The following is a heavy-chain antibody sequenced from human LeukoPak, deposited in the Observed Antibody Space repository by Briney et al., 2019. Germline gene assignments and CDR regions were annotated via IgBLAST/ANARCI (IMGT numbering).Heavy chain of an antibody. CDR3: ARRGTYLPFGY. V-gene: IGHV1-8*01. Sequence: GASVKVSCKASGYTFTSYDINWVRQATGQGLEWMGWMNANSGDTGYAQNFQGRVTMTRNTSISTAYMELSSLRSEDTAIYYCARRGTYLPFGYWGQGTLVTVSS. CDR1: GYTFTSYD. CDR2: MNANSGDT. D-gene: IGHD3-16*01. J-gene: IGHJ4*02.